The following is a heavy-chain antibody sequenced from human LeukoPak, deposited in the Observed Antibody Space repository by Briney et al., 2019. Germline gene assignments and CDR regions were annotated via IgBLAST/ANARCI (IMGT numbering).Heavy chain of an antibody. CDR3: ARDPESSSFDL. V-gene: IGHV3-7*01. D-gene: IGHD6-13*01. Sequence: GGSLRLSCAASGFSFSTYWMSWVRQTPEKGLEFVANIDQGGSVRNYMDSLKGRCTISRDNAKRSLYLEINSLRADDTAVYYCARDPESSSFDLWGRGALVTVSS. CDR2: IDQGGSVR. J-gene: IGHJ4*02. CDR1: GFSFSTYW.